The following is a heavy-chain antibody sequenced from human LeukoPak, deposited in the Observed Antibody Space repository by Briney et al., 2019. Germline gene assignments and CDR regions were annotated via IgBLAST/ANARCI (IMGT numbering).Heavy chain of an antibody. D-gene: IGHD1-26*01. J-gene: IGHJ4*02. CDR2: INPNSGDT. V-gene: IGHV1-2*02. CDR3: ARSPVGAPCDY. Sequence: ASVKVSCKASGYTFTGYYMHWVRQAPGQGLEWMGWINPNSGDTHYAQKLQGRVTVTRDTSISTAYMELSRLRSDDSSVYYCARSPVGAPCDYWGQGTLVTVS. CDR1: GYTFTGYY.